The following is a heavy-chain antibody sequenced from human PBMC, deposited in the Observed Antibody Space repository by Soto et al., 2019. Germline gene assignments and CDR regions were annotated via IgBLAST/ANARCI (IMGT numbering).Heavy chain of an antibody. D-gene: IGHD5-12*01. CDR3: ARDCPRGGYNHY. Sequence: QVQLVQSGAEVKKPGASVKVSCKASGYTFTSYGISWVRQAPGQGLEWMGWISAYNGNTNYAQKLQGRVTITTATSTSTAYLELRSLRSDATAVYCCARDCPRGGYNHYWGQGTLVTVSS. CDR2: ISAYNGNT. V-gene: IGHV1-18*01. J-gene: IGHJ4*02. CDR1: GYTFTSYG.